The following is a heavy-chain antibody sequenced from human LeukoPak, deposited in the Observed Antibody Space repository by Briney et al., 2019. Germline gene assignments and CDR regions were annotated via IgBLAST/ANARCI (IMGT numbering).Heavy chain of an antibody. Sequence: GSSVKVSCKASGCTFSGYAISWVRQAPGQGLEWMGGITTMLGTTNYAQSFQDRVTITADESTSTAYMELSSLRSDDTAVYYCASLATPFDPWGQGTLVTVSS. CDR2: ITTMLGTT. V-gene: IGHV1-69*01. CDR1: GCTFSGYA. D-gene: IGHD1-26*01. J-gene: IGHJ5*02. CDR3: ASLATPFDP.